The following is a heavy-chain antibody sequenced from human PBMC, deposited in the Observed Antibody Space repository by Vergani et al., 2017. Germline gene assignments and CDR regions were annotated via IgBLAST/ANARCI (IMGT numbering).Heavy chain of an antibody. CDR1: GHSITSGYF. V-gene: IGHV4-38-2*02. J-gene: IGHJ4*02. Sequence: QVQLQESGPGLVKPSETLSLTCTVSGHSITSGYFWGWIRQPPGKGLEWIGGVYHSGTTYYNPSLKSRVTISVDTSKNQFPLRLSSVTAADTAVYYCARVDGSGYYSDYWGQGTLVTVSS. CDR2: VYHSGTT. CDR3: ARVDGSGYYSDY. D-gene: IGHD3-22*01.